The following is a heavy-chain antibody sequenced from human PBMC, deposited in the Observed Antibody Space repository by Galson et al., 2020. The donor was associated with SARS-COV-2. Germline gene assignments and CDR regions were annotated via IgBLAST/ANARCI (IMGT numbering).Heavy chain of an antibody. J-gene: IGHJ4*02. CDR1: GYSHSSGYY. Sequence: SEPLSLPCTVSGYSHSSGYYWGWNRQPPGKGLERIGRIQHSGSPYYNPSLKSRVTISVDTSKNQFSLKLSSVTAADTAVYYGARGPDSSGWYETSFDYWGQGTLVTVSS. V-gene: IGHV4-38-2*02. CDR3: ARGPDSSGWYETSFDY. CDR2: IQHSGSP. D-gene: IGHD6-19*01.